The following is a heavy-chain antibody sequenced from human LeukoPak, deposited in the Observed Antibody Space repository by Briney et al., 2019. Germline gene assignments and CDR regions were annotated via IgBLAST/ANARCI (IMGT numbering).Heavy chain of an antibody. V-gene: IGHV4-30-2*01. Sequence: SQTLSLTCAVSGGSISSGGYSWSWIRQPPGKGLEWIGYIYHSGSTYYNPSLKSRVTISVDRSKNQFSLKLSSVTAADTAVYYCARLGYSGYDLVYWGQGTLVTVSS. D-gene: IGHD5-12*01. CDR3: ARLGYSGYDLVY. CDR2: IYHSGST. CDR1: GGSISSGGYS. J-gene: IGHJ4*02.